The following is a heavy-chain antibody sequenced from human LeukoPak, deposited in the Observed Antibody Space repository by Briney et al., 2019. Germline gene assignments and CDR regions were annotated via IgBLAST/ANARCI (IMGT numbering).Heavy chain of an antibody. V-gene: IGHV3-66*01. CDR3: ARDFYDSSGYYYGIPGGYFDY. Sequence: GGSLRLSCAASGFTVSSNYMSWVRQAPGKGLEWVSVIYSGGSTYYADSVKGRFTISRDNSKNTLYLQMNGLRAEDTAVYYCARDFYDSSGYYYGIPGGYFDYWGQGTLVTVSS. D-gene: IGHD3-22*01. CDR2: IYSGGST. CDR1: GFTVSSNY. J-gene: IGHJ4*02.